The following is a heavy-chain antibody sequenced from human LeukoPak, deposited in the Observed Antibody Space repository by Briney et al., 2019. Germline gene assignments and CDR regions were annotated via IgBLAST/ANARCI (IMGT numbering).Heavy chain of an antibody. CDR1: GGSISSSSYY. CDR2: IYYSGST. CDR3: ARRSSIAARPLGWFDP. J-gene: IGHJ5*02. Sequence: SETLSLTCTVSGGSISSSSYYWGWIRQPPGKGLEWIGSIYYSGSTYYNPSLKSRVTISVDTSKNQFSLKLGSVTAADTAVYYCARRSSIAARPLGWFDPWGQGTLVTVSS. D-gene: IGHD6-6*01. V-gene: IGHV4-39*01.